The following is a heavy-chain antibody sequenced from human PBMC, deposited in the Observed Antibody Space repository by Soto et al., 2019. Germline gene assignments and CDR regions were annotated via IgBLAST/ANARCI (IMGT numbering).Heavy chain of an antibody. Sequence: EVQLVESGGGLVQPGGSLRLSCAASGFTLSSYWMYWVRQATGKGVVCVARIKDGGGDTTYAESVKGRVTISRDNAKNTRYLEMSSLSSEDTAVYYCVRFSGMCVWGQGTTVTVSS. CDR3: VRFSGMCV. CDR2: IKDGGGDT. J-gene: IGHJ6*02. CDR1: GFTLSSYW. V-gene: IGHV3-74*01.